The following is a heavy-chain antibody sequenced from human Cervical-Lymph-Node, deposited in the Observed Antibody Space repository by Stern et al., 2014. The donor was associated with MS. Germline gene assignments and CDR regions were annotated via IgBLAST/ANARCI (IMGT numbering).Heavy chain of an antibody. J-gene: IGHJ2*01. Sequence: QVQLQESGPGLVRPSQTLSLTCAVSGGPITRGGYYWTWVRHRPGGGLEWIGFIFANGNAYYNPSLQSRATLSVDTSQNQFSLRLTSVTAADTAFYYCVKAGQTWYFDVWGRGTLVTVSS. CDR3: VKAGQTWYFDV. V-gene: IGHV4-31*11. CDR1: GGPITRGGYY. CDR2: IFANGNA. D-gene: IGHD1-1*01.